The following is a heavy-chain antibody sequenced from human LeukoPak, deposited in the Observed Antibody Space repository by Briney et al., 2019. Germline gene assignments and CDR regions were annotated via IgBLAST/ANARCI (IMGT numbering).Heavy chain of an antibody. D-gene: IGHD5-18*01. CDR1: GFTFSNAC. CDR3: AKEGYSYAGEIDY. V-gene: IGHV3-15*01. J-gene: IGHJ4*02. Sequence: GGSLRLSCAASGFTFSNACMSWVRQAPGKGLEWVGRIKSKTDGGTTDYAAPVKGRFTISRDDSKNTLYLQMNSLKTEDTAVYYCAKEGYSYAGEIDYWGQGTLVTVSS. CDR2: IKSKTDGGTT.